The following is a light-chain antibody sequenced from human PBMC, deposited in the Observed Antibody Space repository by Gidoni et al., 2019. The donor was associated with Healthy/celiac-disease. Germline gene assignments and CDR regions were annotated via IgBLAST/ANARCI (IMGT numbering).Light chain of an antibody. J-gene: IGKJ4*01. Sequence: DIQMTKSPSTLSASVGDRVTITCRASQSISSWLAWYQQKPGKAPKLLIYDASSLESGVPSRFSGSGSGTEFTLTISSLQPDDFATYYCQQYNSLTFGGGTKVEIK. CDR2: DAS. V-gene: IGKV1-5*01. CDR3: QQYNSLT. CDR1: QSISSW.